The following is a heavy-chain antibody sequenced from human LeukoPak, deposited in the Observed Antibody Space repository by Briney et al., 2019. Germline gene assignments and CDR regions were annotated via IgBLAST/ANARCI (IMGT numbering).Heavy chain of an antibody. CDR3: ARDSSGDLLSGWYYGY. CDR2: ISYDESSE. CDR1: GFTFSSYG. D-gene: IGHD6-19*01. J-gene: IGHJ4*02. Sequence: GRSLRLSCAASGFTFSSYGMHWVRQAPGKGLEWVAVISYDESSEYYADSVKGRFTISRDNSKNTLYLQMNSLRAEDTAVYYCARDSSGDLLSGWYYGYWGQGTLVTVSS. V-gene: IGHV3-30*19.